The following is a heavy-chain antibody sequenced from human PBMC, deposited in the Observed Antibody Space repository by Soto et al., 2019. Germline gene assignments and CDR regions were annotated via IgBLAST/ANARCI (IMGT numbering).Heavy chain of an antibody. Sequence: ASVKVSCKASGYTFTSYGISWVRQAPGQGLEWMGWISAYNGNTNYAQKLQGRVTMTTDTSTSTAYMELRSLRSDDTAMYYCARLGENYYYYYMDVWGKGTTVTVSS. CDR1: GYTFTSYG. D-gene: IGHD3-16*01. CDR3: ARLGENYYYYYMDV. J-gene: IGHJ6*03. CDR2: ISAYNGNT. V-gene: IGHV1-18*01.